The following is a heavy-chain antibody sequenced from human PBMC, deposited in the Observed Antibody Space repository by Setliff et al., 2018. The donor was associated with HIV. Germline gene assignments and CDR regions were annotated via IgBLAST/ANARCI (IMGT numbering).Heavy chain of an antibody. CDR2: MFYGGNT. CDR3: ARAYGSERLNWFDP. D-gene: IGHD3-10*01. V-gene: IGHV4-59*11. CDR1: GGSISSHY. Sequence: KTSETLSLTCTVSGGSISSHYWSWIRQPPGKGLEWIGYMFYGGNTDYNPSLKGRITISVDTSKNQISLRLRSVTAADTALYYCARAYGSERLNWFDPWGQGTLVTVSS. J-gene: IGHJ5*02.